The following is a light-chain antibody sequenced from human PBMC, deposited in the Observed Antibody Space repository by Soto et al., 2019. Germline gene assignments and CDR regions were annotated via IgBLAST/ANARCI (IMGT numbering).Light chain of an antibody. V-gene: IGKV3-20*01. J-gene: IGKJ4*01. CDR2: DTS. CDR3: QQYGRSVT. Sequence: EIVLTQSPGTLSLSPGERATLSCRASQSVSSGYLAWYQQKPGQAPRLLIYDTSTRATGIPDRFSGSGSGTDFTLTISRLEPEDFAVYYCQQYGRSVTFGGGTKVEIK. CDR1: QSVSSGY.